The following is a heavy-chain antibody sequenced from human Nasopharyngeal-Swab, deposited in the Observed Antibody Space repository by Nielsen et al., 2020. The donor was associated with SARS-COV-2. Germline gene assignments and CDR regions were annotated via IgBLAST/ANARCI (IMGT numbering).Heavy chain of an antibody. CDR3: ARGITILHAFDI. Sequence: SVKVSCKASGGTFSSYAISWVRQAPGQGLEWMGGIIPIFGTANYAQKLQGRVTITADESTSTAYMELSSLRSEDTAVYYCARGITILHAFDIWGQGTMVTVSS. J-gene: IGHJ3*02. V-gene: IGHV1-69*13. CDR2: IIPIFGTA. D-gene: IGHD3-3*01. CDR1: GGTFSSYA.